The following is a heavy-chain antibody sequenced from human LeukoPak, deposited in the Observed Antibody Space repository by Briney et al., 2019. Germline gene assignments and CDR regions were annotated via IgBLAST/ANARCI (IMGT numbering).Heavy chain of an antibody. D-gene: IGHD2-8*01. V-gene: IGHV3-53*01. Sequence: GGSLRLSCAASGFIVSSNYMSWVRQAPGKGLEWVSIIYSGGSTYYADSVKGRFTISRENSKKTVYLQMNSLRGEDTAMYYCARVGTGTSGYFDYWGQGDLVTVSS. CDR2: IYSGGST. CDR1: GFIVSSNY. CDR3: ARVGTGTSGYFDY. J-gene: IGHJ4*02.